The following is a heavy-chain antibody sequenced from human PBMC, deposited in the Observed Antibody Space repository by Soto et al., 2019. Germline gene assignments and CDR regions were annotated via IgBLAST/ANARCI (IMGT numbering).Heavy chain of an antibody. CDR1: GYTFTSYG. V-gene: IGHV1-18*01. Sequence: QVQLVQSGAEVKKPGASVKVSCKASGYTFTSYGISWVRQAPGQGLEGMGWISAYNGNTNSAQKLQGRATMTTGTSKRTGYMELRSVRSDATAVYYCARPGDYCGYYYCYGMDVCGQGTTVTVSS. D-gene: IGHD4-17*01. CDR2: ISAYNGNT. J-gene: IGHJ6*02. CDR3: ARPGDYCGYYYCYGMDV.